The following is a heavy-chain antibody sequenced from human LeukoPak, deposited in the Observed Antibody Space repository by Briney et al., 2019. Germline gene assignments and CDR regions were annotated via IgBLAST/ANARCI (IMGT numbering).Heavy chain of an antibody. J-gene: IGHJ4*02. D-gene: IGHD6-13*01. Sequence: GESLQISCKISGYRLTDNWIGWVRQVPGKGLEWMGLIYPGDSDTRYSPSFQGQVTFSVDMSISTAYLQLSGLGASDTAISYCVRFGLTSSLDYWGQGTLVTVSS. CDR1: GYRLTDNW. CDR3: VRFGLTSSLDY. CDR2: IYPGDSDT. V-gene: IGHV5-51*01.